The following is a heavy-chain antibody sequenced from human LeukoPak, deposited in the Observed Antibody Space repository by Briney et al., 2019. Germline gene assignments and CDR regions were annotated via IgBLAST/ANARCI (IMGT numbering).Heavy chain of an antibody. D-gene: IGHD2-15*01. J-gene: IGHJ4*02. CDR3: TTQPLAPFDY. CDR2: IKSNTDGGTT. V-gene: IGHV3-15*01. CDR1: GFTFTNAW. Sequence: GGSLRLSCAASGFTFTNAWLSWVRQAQGKGLEWVGRIKSNTDGGTTDYAAPVKGRFTISRDDSRNTLYLQMNSLKTEDTAVYYCTTQPLAPFDYWGQGTLVTVSS.